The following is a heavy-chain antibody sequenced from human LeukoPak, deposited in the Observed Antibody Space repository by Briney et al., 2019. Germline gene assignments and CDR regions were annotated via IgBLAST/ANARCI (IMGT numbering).Heavy chain of an antibody. D-gene: IGHD3-10*01. CDR3: ARVDYYGSGSYLGNNWFDP. J-gene: IGHJ5*02. Sequence: SETLSLTCTVSGYSISSGYYWGWTRQPPGKGLEWIGSIYHSGSTYYNPSLKSRDTISVDTSKNQFSLKLSSVTAADTAVYYCARVDYYGSGSYLGNNWFDPWGQGTLVTVSS. CDR2: IYHSGST. CDR1: GYSISSGYY. V-gene: IGHV4-38-2*02.